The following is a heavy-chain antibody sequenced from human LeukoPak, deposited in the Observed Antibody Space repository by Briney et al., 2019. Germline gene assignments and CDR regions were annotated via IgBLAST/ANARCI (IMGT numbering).Heavy chain of an antibody. D-gene: IGHD4-17*01. CDR1: GFTFSRYE. Sequence: PGGSLRLSCAASGFTFSRYEMNWVRQAPGKGLEGVSYISSSGSTIYYADSVKGRFTISRDNAKNSLYLQMNSLRAEDTAVYYCARVLMTINYDSGDTLDYWGQGTLVTVSS. CDR3: ARVLMTINYDSGDTLDY. V-gene: IGHV3-48*03. J-gene: IGHJ4*02. CDR2: ISSSGSTI.